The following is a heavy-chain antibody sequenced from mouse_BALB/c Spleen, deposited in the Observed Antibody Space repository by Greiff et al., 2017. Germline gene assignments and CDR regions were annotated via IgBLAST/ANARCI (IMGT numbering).Heavy chain of an antibody. J-gene: IGHJ2*01. Sequence: EVNVVESGAELVRSGASVKLSCTASGFNIKDYYMHWVKQRPEQGLEWIGWIDPENGNTIYDPKFQGKASITADTSSNTAYLQLSSLTSEDTAVYYCARGDGTENFDYWGQGTTLTVSS. CDR2: IDPENGNT. V-gene: IGHV14-1*02. CDR1: GFNIKDYY. CDR3: ARGDGTENFDY. D-gene: IGHD4-1*01.